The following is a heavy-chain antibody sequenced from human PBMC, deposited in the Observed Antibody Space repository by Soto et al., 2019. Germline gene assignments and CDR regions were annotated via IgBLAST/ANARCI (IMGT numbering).Heavy chain of an antibody. CDR3: ARRWGYSFDY. CDR1: GGSISSSY. V-gene: IGHV4-39*01. Sequence: QLQLQESGPGLVKPSETLSLTCTVSGGSISSSYGGGSARPPGKGLEWIGGIYYSGSTYYNPSLKSRVTISVDTSKNQFSLKLSSVTAADTAVYYCARRWGYSFDYWGQGTLVTVSS. CDR2: IYYSGST. J-gene: IGHJ4*02. D-gene: IGHD7-27*01.